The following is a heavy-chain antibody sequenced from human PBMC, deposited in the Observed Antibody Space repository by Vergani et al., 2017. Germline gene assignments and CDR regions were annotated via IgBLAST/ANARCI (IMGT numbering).Heavy chain of an antibody. CDR1: GYTFTSYY. CDR2: INPSGGST. Sequence: QVQLVESGAEVKKPGASVKVSCKASGYTFTSYYMHWVRQAPGQGLEWMGIINPSGGSTSYAQKFQGRVTMTRDTSTSTVYMELSSLRSEDTAVYYCASTRDCSSTSCFMTYGMDVWGQGTTVTVSS. D-gene: IGHD2-2*01. J-gene: IGHJ6*02. CDR3: ASTRDCSSTSCFMTYGMDV. V-gene: IGHV1-46*01.